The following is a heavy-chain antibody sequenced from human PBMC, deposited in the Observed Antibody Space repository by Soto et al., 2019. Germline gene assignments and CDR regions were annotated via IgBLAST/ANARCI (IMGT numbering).Heavy chain of an antibody. CDR2: ISGSGGTT. V-gene: IGHV3-23*01. D-gene: IGHD1-26*01. CDR3: AQERDVGAEYAFYL. J-gene: IGHJ3*01. Sequence: EVQLLESGGGFVQPWGSLRLSCAASGFTFSTCVMSWVRQAPGKGLEWVSIISGSGGTTYNANSVKGRFNISRDNSKSTLYLQMNSLRAEDTAVYYCAQERDVGAEYAFYLWGHGTVVTVAS. CDR1: GFTFSTCV.